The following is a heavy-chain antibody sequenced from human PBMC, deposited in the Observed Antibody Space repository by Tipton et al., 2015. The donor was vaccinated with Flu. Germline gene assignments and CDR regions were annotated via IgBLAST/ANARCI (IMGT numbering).Heavy chain of an antibody. CDR1: GFTFDDYA. J-gene: IGHJ3*02. CDR3: AKGLKVYYYDSSGYYFNRDAFDI. V-gene: IGHV3-9*01. Sequence: SLRLSCAASGFTFDDYAMHWVRQAPGKGLEWVSGISWNSGSIGYADSVKGRFTISRDNAKNSLYLQMNSLRAEDTALYYCAKGLKVYYYDSSGYYFNRDAFDIWGQGTMVTVSS. CDR2: ISWNSGSI. D-gene: IGHD3-22*01.